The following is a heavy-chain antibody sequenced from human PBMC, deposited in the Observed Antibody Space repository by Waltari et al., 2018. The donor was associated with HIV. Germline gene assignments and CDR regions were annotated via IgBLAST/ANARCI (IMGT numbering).Heavy chain of an antibody. Sequence: QVQLQESGPGLVNPSETLSLTCTVSGDSINNYYWIWIRQPPGKGLDWIGYMSYTGKTNYNPPLKSRVTISVDTSKNQVSLKLSPVTATDTAVYFCARAGRNGHKTGWFDPWGQGTLVTVSS. J-gene: IGHJ5*02. CDR1: GDSINNYY. D-gene: IGHD2-8*01. CDR3: ARAGRNGHKTGWFDP. V-gene: IGHV4-59*01. CDR2: MSYTGKT.